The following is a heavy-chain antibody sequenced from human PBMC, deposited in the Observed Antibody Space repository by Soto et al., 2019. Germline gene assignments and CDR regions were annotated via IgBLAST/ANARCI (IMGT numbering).Heavy chain of an antibody. J-gene: IGHJ4*02. CDR1: GFTFSSYA. CDR2: ISYDGSNK. CDR3: ARSGWYSSGWYVPWDY. V-gene: IGHV3-30-3*01. Sequence: HPGGSLRLSCAASGFTFSSYAMHWVRQAPGKGLEWVAVISYDGSNKYYADSVKGRFTISRDNSKNTLYLQMNSLRAGDTAVYYCARSGWYSSGWYVPWDYWGQGTLVTVSS. D-gene: IGHD6-19*01.